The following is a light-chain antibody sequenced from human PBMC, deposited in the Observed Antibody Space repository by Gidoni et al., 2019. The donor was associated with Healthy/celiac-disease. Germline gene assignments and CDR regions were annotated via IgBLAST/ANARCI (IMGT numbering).Light chain of an antibody. J-gene: IGLJ1*01. CDR1: ALPKQY. CDR2: KDS. V-gene: IGLV3-25*03. CDR3: QSALYV. Sequence: SYELTQPPSVSVSPGQTARITCSGDALPKQYASWYQQKPGQAPVLVIYKDSERPSGIPERFSGSSSGTTVTLTISGVQAEDEADYYCQSALYVFGTGTKVTVL.